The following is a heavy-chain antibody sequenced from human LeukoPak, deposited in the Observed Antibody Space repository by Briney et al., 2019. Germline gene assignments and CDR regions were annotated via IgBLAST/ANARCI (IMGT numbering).Heavy chain of an antibody. CDR1: GFTVRSNY. J-gene: IGHJ4*02. V-gene: IGHV3-53*01. Sequence: GGSLRLSCTASGFTVRSNYMFWVRQAPGKGLECVSVIYSDGSAYYADSVKGRFTISRDSSMNTLLLQMNSLRAEDTAMYYCAVALYYNYYETRYFAYWGQGTPVTVSS. D-gene: IGHD3-22*01. CDR2: IYSDGSA. CDR3: AVALYYNYYETRYFAY.